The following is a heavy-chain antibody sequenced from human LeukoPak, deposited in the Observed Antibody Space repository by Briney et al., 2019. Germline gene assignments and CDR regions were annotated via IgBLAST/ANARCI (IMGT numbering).Heavy chain of an antibody. Sequence: ASVKVSCKASGGTFSSYAISWVRQAPGKGLEWMGGFDPEDGETIYAQKFQGRVTMTEDTSTDTAYMELSSLRSEDTAVYYCATAGTGYYRFYYFDYWGQGTLVTVSS. D-gene: IGHD2-21*01. V-gene: IGHV1-24*01. CDR3: ATAGTGYYRFYYFDY. CDR2: FDPEDGET. CDR1: GGTFSSYA. J-gene: IGHJ4*02.